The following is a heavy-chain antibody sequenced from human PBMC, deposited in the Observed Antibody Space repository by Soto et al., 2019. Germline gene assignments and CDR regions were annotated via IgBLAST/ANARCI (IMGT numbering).Heavy chain of an antibody. V-gene: IGHV1-18*01. CDR3: AMLYCISTSCYLGMDV. J-gene: IGHJ6*02. CDR2: ISAYNGNR. Sequence: QVQLVQSGAEVKKPGASVKVSCKASGYTFTSYGISWVRQAPGQGLEWMGWISAYNGNRNYVQKLQGRVTMTTDTSTSTAYMELRSLRSDDTAVYYCAMLYCISTSCYLGMDVWGQGTTVTLSS. CDR1: GYTFTSYG. D-gene: IGHD2-2*01.